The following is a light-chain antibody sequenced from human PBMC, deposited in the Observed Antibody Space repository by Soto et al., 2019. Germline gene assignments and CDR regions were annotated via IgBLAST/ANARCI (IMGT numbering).Light chain of an antibody. CDR3: QQTYTTPFT. CDR1: QSISSY. V-gene: IGKV1-39*01. Sequence: DIQMTQSPSSLSASVGDRVTITCLASQSISSYLSWYQQKPGKAPKRLIYVGSTLQSGVPSRFSGSGSGTDFTLTISSLQPEDCATYFCQQTYTTPFTFGGGTKVDVK. J-gene: IGKJ4*01. CDR2: VGS.